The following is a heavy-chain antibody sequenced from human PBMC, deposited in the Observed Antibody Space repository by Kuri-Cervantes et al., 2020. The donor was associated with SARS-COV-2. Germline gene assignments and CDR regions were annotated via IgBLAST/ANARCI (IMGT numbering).Heavy chain of an antibody. CDR2: ISGSGGST. J-gene: IGHJ1*01. V-gene: IGHV3-23*01. Sequence: GESLKISCAASGFTFSSYAMSWVRQAPGKGLEWVSAISGSGGSTYYADSVKGRFTISRDNSKNTLYLQMNTLKTEDTAMFYCARDASYSGSYGSFQHWGQGTLVTVSS. CDR1: GFTFSSYA. CDR3: ARDASYSGSYGSFQH. D-gene: IGHD1-26*01.